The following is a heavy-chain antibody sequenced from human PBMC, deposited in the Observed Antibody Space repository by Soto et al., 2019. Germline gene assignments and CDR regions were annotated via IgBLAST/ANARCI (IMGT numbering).Heavy chain of an antibody. J-gene: IGHJ4*02. CDR3: ARLLDCYDSPNDY. D-gene: IGHD3-22*01. Sequence: ESLNISCKGSGYSFTSYFIGWVRQMPGKGLEWMGIIYPGDSDTRYSPSFQGQVTISADKSISTAYLQWSSLKASDTAMYYCARLLDCYDSPNDYWGQGTLVTVSS. V-gene: IGHV5-51*01. CDR1: GYSFTSYF. CDR2: IYPGDSDT.